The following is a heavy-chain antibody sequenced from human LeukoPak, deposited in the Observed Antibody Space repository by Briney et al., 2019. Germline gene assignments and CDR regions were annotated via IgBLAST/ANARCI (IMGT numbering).Heavy chain of an antibody. D-gene: IGHD3-9*01. CDR2: IYPGDSDT. J-gene: IGHJ4*02. CDR3: ARLTYDILTGYIFDY. CDR1: GYSFTSYW. Sequence: GESLKISCKGSGYSFTSYWIGWVRQLPGKGLEWMGIIYPGDSDTRYSPSFQGQVTISADKSISTAYLQWSSLKASDTAMYYCARLTYDILTGYIFDYWGQGTLVTVSS. V-gene: IGHV5-51*01.